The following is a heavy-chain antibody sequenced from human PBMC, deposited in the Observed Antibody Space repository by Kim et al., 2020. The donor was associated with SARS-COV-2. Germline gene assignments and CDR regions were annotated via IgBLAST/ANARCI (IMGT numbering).Heavy chain of an antibody. V-gene: IGHV1-24*01. D-gene: IGHD2-2*01. J-gene: IGHJ5*02. Sequence: ASVKVSCKVSGYTLIELSMHWVRQAPGKGLEWMGGVDPEDGETIYAQKFQGRVTMTEDTSTDTAYMELSSLRSEDTAVYYCATGPVVVPAGWFDPWGQGTLATGS. CDR1: GYTLIELS. CDR2: VDPEDGET. CDR3: ATGPVVVPAGWFDP.